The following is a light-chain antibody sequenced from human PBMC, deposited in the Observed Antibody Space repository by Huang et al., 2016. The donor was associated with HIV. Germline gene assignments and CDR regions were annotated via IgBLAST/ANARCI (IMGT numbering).Light chain of an antibody. CDR1: QSVGGY. J-gene: IGKJ2*01. Sequence: EIVLTPSPATLSLSPGERATLSCRASQSVGGYLAWYQQKPVQAPRLLMYDKSTRATGIPARFSGSGSETDFTLTISSLEPEEFAVYYCQQPGSFGQGTKVDIK. CDR2: DKS. CDR3: QQPGS. V-gene: IGKV3-11*01.